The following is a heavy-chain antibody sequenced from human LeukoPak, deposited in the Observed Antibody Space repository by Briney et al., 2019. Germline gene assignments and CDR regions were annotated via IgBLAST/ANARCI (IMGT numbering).Heavy chain of an antibody. D-gene: IGHD3-3*01. J-gene: IGHJ6*03. Sequence: SETLSLTCTVSGYSISSGYYWGWIRQPPGQGLEWIGSIYHSGSTYYNPSLKSRVTISVDTSKNQFSLKLSSVTAADTAVYYCARDQPGVVPYYYYYMDVWGKGTTVTVSS. CDR3: ARDQPGVVPYYYYYMDV. CDR2: IYHSGST. CDR1: GYSISSGYY. V-gene: IGHV4-38-2*02.